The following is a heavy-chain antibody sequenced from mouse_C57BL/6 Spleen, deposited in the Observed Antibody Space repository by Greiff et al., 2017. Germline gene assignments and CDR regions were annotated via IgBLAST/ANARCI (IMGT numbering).Heavy chain of an antibody. J-gene: IGHJ1*03. CDR1: GYTFTEYT. CDR3: ERHEDRGTTVVADWYFDV. D-gene: IGHD1-1*01. CDR2: FYPGSGSI. V-gene: IGHV1-62-2*01. Sequence: VQRVESGAELVKPGASVKLSCKASGYTFTEYTIHWVKQRPGQGLEWIGWFYPGSGSIKYNEKFKDKATLTADKSSSTDYMQLSRLTSEDSAVYFGERHEDRGTTVVADWYFDVWGTGTTVTVSS.